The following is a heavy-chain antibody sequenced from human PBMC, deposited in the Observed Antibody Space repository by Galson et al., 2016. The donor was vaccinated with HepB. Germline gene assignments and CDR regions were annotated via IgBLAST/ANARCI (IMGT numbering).Heavy chain of an antibody. CDR3: ARWGISVTDPSSYYFGY. CDR2: VYHSGTT. D-gene: IGHD6-19*01. V-gene: IGHV4-4*02. Sequence: SETLSLTCGVSGASISTNNWWSWLRQTPGKGLGWIGEVYHSGTTNYNPSFKSRVTVSVDKSRNQSSLKLTSVTAADTAVYYCARWGISVTDPSSYYFGYWGQGTLVTVSS. CDR1: GASISTNNW. J-gene: IGHJ4*02.